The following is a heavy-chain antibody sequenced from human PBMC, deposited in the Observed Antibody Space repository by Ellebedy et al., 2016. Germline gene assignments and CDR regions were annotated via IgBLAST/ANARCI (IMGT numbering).Heavy chain of an antibody. CDR2: ISRNGKSI. CDR1: GFTFDDYA. D-gene: IGHD3-16*02. Sequence: SLKISCAASGFTFDDYAIHWVRHAPGKGLEWVSGISRNGKSIEYQDFLQGRFTISSDNAENSLFLQMNSLTVDDTALYYCARTGESYFVNMWGGYRHHHDGFDIWGHGTRVTVSS. V-gene: IGHV3-9*01. J-gene: IGHJ3*02. CDR3: ARTGESYFVNMWGGYRHHHDGFDI.